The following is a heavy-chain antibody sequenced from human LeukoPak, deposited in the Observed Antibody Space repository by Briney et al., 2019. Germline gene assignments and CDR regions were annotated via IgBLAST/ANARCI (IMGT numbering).Heavy chain of an antibody. CDR1: GFTFSSYG. J-gene: IGHJ3*02. V-gene: IGHV3-30*12. CDR3: AKDHSRITIFGVADAFDI. CDR2: ISYDGSNK. D-gene: IGHD3-3*01. Sequence: PGGSLRLSCAASGFTFSSYGMHWVRQAPGKGLEWVAVISYDGSNKYYADSVKGRFTISRDNSKNTLYLQMNSLRAEDTAVYYCAKDHSRITIFGVADAFDIWGQGTMVTVSS.